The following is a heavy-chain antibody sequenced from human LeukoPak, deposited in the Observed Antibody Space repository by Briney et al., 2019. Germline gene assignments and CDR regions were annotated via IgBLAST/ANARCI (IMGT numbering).Heavy chain of an antibody. J-gene: IGHJ4*02. CDR1: GGSINSGGYY. D-gene: IGHD3-16*02. Sequence: TSQTLSLTCTVSGGSINSGGYYWSWIRQPAGKGLEWIGRIYTSGSTNYNPSLKSRVTISVDTSKNQFSLKLSSVTAADTAVYYCARGDYVWGSYRSILFDYWGQGTLVTVSS. CDR2: IYTSGST. V-gene: IGHV4-61*02. CDR3: ARGDYVWGSYRSILFDY.